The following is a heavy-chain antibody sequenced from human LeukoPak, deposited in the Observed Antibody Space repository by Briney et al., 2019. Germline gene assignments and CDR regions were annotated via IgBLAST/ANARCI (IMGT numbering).Heavy chain of an antibody. D-gene: IGHD6-6*01. CDR1: GYSISIGYY. J-gene: IGHJ4*02. CDR3: GNQYSSSSGY. V-gene: IGHV4-38-2*01. Sequence: SETLSLTCAVSGYSISIGYYWGWIRQPPGKGLEWIGSIYRSGSTYYNPSLKSRVTISLDTSKNQFSLKLSSVTAADTAVYYCGNQYSSSSGYWGQGTLVTVSS. CDR2: IYRSGST.